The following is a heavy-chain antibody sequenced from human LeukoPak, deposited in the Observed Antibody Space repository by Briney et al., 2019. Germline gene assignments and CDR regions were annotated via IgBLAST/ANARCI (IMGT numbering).Heavy chain of an antibody. CDR1: GFTFGDYA. Sequence: PGGSLRLSCTASGFTFGDYAMSWVRQAPGKGLEWVGFIRSKAYGGTTEYAASVKGRFTISRDDSKSIAYLQMNSLKTEDTAVYYCTRDRRSSTSCWIDYWGQGTLVTVSS. V-gene: IGHV3-49*04. CDR2: IRSKAYGGTT. J-gene: IGHJ4*02. CDR3: TRDRRSSTSCWIDY. D-gene: IGHD2-2*01.